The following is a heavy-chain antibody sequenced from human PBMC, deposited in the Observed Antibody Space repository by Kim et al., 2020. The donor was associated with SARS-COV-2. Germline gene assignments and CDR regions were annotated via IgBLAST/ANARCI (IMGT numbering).Heavy chain of an antibody. J-gene: IGHJ4*02. D-gene: IGHD6-13*01. CDR2: INSDGSST. Sequence: GGSLRLSCAASGFTFSSYWMHWVRQAPGKGLVWVSRINSDGSSTSYADSVKGRFTISRDNAKNTLYLQMNSLRAEDTAVYYCARVASSSWYDGPFFDYWGQGTLVTVSS. CDR3: ARVASSSWYDGPFFDY. CDR1: GFTFSSYW. V-gene: IGHV3-74*01.